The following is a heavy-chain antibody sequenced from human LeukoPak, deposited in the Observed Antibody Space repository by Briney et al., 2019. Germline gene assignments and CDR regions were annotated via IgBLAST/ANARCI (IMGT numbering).Heavy chain of an antibody. D-gene: IGHD3-10*01. CDR3: AKEGGYYGSGSYLAGFYYYYYMDV. CDR2: ISYDGSNK. J-gene: IGHJ6*03. Sequence: GGSLRLSCAASGFTFSSYWMSWVRQAPGKGLEWVAVISYDGSNKYYADSVKGRFTISRDNSKNTLYLQMNSLGAEDTAVYYCAKEGGYYGSGSYLAGFYYYYYMDVWGKGTTVTVSS. CDR1: GFTFSSYW. V-gene: IGHV3-30*18.